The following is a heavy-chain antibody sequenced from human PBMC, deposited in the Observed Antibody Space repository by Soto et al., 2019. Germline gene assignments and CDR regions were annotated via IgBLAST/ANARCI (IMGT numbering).Heavy chain of an antibody. V-gene: IGHV1-8*01. CDR2: MDPRNGNT. Sequence: SLKGSCKASGYTLSNFDINWVRQAPGQRLEWVGWMDPRNGNTGYAEKFQGRVTLTGNTAISTAYMELSSMRSEDTAVYYCARDLGDFRAISGVFIYVMDVWCQGTTSTVSS. J-gene: IGHJ6*02. CDR3: ARDLGDFRAISGVFIYVMDV. CDR1: GYTLSNFD. D-gene: IGHD3-3*01.